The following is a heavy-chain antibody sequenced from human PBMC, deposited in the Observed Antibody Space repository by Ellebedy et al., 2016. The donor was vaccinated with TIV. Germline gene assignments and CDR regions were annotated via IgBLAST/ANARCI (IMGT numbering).Heavy chain of an antibody. J-gene: IGHJ4*02. D-gene: IGHD6-19*01. V-gene: IGHV3-11*06. CDR3: ARDRGSGWYGGYFDY. CDR2: ISSSSSYT. CDR1: GFTFSDYY. Sequence: GGSLRLSXAASGFTFSDYYMSWIRQAPGKGLEWVSYISSSSSYTNYADSVKGRFTISRDNAKNSLYLQMNSLRAEDTAVYYCARDRGSGWYGGYFDYWGQGTLVTVSS.